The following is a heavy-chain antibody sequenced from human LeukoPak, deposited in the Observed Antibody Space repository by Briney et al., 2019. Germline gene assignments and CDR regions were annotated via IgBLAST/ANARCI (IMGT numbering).Heavy chain of an antibody. V-gene: IGHV3-9*01. CDR2: ISWNSGSI. CDR1: GFTFDDYA. J-gene: IGHJ4*02. D-gene: IGHD5-18*01. Sequence: GRSLRLSCAASGFTFDDYAMHWVRQAPGKGLEWVSGISWNSGSIGYADSVRGRFTISRDNAKNSPYLQMNSLRAEDTALYYCAKDSGGYSYGYHYFDYWGQGTLVTVSS. CDR3: AKDSGGYSYGYHYFDY.